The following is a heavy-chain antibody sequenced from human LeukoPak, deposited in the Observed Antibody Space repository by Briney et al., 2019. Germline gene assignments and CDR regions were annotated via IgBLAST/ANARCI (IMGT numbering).Heavy chain of an antibody. CDR3: ARAGGGYSYGYYWYFDL. CDR1: GFTFSSYS. Sequence: PGGSLRLSGAASGFTFSSYSMNWVRQAPGKGLEWVSYISSSSSTIYYADSVKGRFTISRDNAKNSLYLQMNSLRDEDTAVYYCARAGGGYSYGYYWYFDLWGRGTLVTVSS. D-gene: IGHD5-18*01. J-gene: IGHJ2*01. CDR2: ISSSSSTI. V-gene: IGHV3-48*02.